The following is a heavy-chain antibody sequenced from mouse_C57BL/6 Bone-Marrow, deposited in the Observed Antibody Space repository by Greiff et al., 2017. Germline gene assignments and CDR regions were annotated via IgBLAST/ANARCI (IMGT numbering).Heavy chain of an antibody. CDR3: ASYSYFDY. Sequence: EVQLQQSGPVLVKPGASVKLSCKASGYTFTDYYMNWVKQSHGNSLEWIGVINPYNGGTSYNQKFKGKATLSVDKSSSTAYMELNSLTSEDSAVYYCASYSYFDYWGQGTTLTVTS. D-gene: IGHD1-1*01. CDR2: INPYNGGT. CDR1: GYTFTDYY. V-gene: IGHV1-19*01. J-gene: IGHJ2*01.